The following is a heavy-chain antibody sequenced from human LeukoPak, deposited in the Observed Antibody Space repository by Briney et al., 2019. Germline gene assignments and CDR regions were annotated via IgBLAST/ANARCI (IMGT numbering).Heavy chain of an antibody. CDR1: GYTFTSYG. D-gene: IGHD3-22*01. CDR3: ARDSEMYYYDSSGYSPDY. J-gene: IGHJ4*02. Sequence: ASVKVSCKASGYTFTSYGISWVRQAPGQGLEWMGWISAYNGNTNYAQKLQGRVTMTRDTSTSTVYMELSSLRSEDTAVYYCARDSEMYYYDSSGYSPDYWGQGTLVTVSS. CDR2: ISAYNGNT. V-gene: IGHV1-18*01.